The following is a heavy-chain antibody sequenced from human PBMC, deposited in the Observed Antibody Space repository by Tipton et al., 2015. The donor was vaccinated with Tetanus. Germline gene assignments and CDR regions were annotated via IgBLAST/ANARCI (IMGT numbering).Heavy chain of an antibody. CDR3: ARDQARGARGWNYFDY. Sequence: LRLSCTVSGGSISSGGYYWSWIRRHPGKGLEWIGDIYYSGSTYYNPSLKSRVTISVGTSKNQFSLKLNSVTAADTAVCYCARDQARGARGWNYFDYWGLGTLVTVSS. J-gene: IGHJ4*02. CDR2: IYYSGST. D-gene: IGHD1-26*01. V-gene: IGHV4-31*02. CDR1: GGSISSGGYY.